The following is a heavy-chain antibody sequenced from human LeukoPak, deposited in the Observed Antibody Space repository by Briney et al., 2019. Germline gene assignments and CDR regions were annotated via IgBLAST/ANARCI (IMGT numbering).Heavy chain of an antibody. D-gene: IGHD2-8*01. CDR1: GGSISSYY. J-gene: IGHJ6*04. Sequence: PSETLSLTFTVSGGSISSYYWSWIRQPPGKGLEWIGYIYYSGSTNYNPSLKSRVTISVDTSKNQFSLKLSSVTAADTAVYYCARDLGPMVYAYGSSMDVWGKGTTVTVSS. CDR3: ARDLGPMVYAYGSSMDV. V-gene: IGHV4-59*12. CDR2: IYYSGST.